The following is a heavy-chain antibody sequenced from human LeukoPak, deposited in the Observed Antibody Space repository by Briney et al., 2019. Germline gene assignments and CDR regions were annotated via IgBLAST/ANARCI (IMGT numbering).Heavy chain of an antibody. D-gene: IGHD3/OR15-3a*01. J-gene: IGHJ1*01. CDR1: GFTFSSYA. V-gene: IGHV3-23*01. Sequence: GGSLRLSCAASGFTFSSYAMSWVRQAPGKGVEWVSSISDNGGSTYSVDSVKGRFTISRDNSKNTLYLQMDSLRAEDTAVYYCAREFGLITSHWGQGTLVTVSS. CDR2: ISDNGGST. CDR3: AREFGLITSH.